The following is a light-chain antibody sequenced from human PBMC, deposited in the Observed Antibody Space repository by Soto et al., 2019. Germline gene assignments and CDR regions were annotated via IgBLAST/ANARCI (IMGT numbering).Light chain of an antibody. CDR3: SSYTSSNTQA. V-gene: IGLV2-14*03. CDR2: DVS. Sequence: QSALTQPASVSGSPGQSIIISCTGTSSDVGGYNYVSWYQQHPGKAPKVMIYDVSNRPSGVSNRFSGSKSGNTASLTISGLQAEDEADYYCSSYTSSNTQAFGGGTKLTVL. CDR1: SSDVGGYNY. J-gene: IGLJ2*01.